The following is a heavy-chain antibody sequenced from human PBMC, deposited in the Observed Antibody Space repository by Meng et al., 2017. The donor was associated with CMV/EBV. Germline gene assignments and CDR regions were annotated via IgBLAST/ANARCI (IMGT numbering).Heavy chain of an antibody. J-gene: IGHJ4*02. CDR2: LSPYSGYT. V-gene: IGHV1-18*01. CDR1: GYTFNSYD. D-gene: IGHD1-26*01. Sequence: ASVKVSCKASGYTFNSYDITWVRQAPGQGLEWMGWLSPYSGYTNYAQRLQGRVTMTIDTSASTAYMELRSLRSDDTAVHYCARGIVGATVNFDYWGQGTLVTVSS. CDR3: ARGIVGATVNFDY.